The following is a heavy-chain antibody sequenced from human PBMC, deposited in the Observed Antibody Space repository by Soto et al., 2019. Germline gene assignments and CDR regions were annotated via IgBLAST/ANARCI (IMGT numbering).Heavy chain of an antibody. V-gene: IGHV3-74*01. D-gene: IGHD3-22*01. Sequence: GGSLRLSCAASGFTFSSYGMHWVRQAPGKGLVWVSRINSDGSSTSYADSVKGRVTISRDNAKNTLYLQMNSLRAEDTAVYYCARAWDPSYYYDSSGFDYWGQGTLVTVSS. J-gene: IGHJ4*02. CDR3: ARAWDPSYYYDSSGFDY. CDR2: INSDGSST. CDR1: GFTFSSYG.